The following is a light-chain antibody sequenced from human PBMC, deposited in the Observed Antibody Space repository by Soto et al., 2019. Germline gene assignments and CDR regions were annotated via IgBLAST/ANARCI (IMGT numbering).Light chain of an antibody. J-gene: IGKJ1*01. V-gene: IGKV1-5*03. CDR2: KAS. CDR3: QQYNSYSPWT. CDR1: QSISSW. Sequence: DIQMTQSPSTLSASVGDRVTITCRASQSISSWLAWYQHKPEKAPKLLIYKASSLESGVPSRFSGSGSGKEFTLTISSLQPDDFATYYCQQYNSYSPWTFGQGTKVEIK.